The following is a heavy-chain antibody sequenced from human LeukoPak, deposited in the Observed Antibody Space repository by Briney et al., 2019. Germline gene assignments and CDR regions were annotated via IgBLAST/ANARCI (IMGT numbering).Heavy chain of an antibody. CDR2: IIPILGIA. CDR3: ASMGSSTSCQHCYYYGMDV. Sequence: ASLKVSSKASGGTFSSYAISSARQAPGQGLEWMGRIIPILGIANYAQKFQGRVTITADKSTSTAYMELSSLRSEDTAVYYCASMGSSTSCQHCYYYGMDVWGQGTTVTVSS. D-gene: IGHD2-2*01. V-gene: IGHV1-69*04. J-gene: IGHJ6*02. CDR1: GGTFSSYA.